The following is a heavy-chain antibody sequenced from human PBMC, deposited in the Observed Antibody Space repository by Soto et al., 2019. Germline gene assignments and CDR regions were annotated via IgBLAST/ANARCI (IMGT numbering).Heavy chain of an antibody. CDR1: GGSISSYY. V-gene: IGHV4-59*01. Sequence: SETLSLTCTVSGGSISSYYWSWIRQPPGKGLEWIGYIYYSGSTNYNPSLKSRVTISVDTSKNQFSLKLSSVTAADTAVYYCARDGAGTTAGGWFDPWGQGTLVTAPQ. CDR2: IYYSGST. D-gene: IGHD1-1*01. CDR3: ARDGAGTTAGGWFDP. J-gene: IGHJ5*02.